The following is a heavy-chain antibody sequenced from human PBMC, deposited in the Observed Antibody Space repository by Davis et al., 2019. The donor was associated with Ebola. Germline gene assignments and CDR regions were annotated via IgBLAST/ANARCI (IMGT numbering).Heavy chain of an antibody. D-gene: IGHD5-24*01. Sequence: GESLKISCAASGFTFSSYAMSWVRQAPGKGLEWVSAISGSGGSTYYADSVKGRFTISRDNSKNTLYLQMNSLRAEDTAVYYCARVGYRGYYGMDVWGQGTTVTVSS. CDR2: ISGSGGST. V-gene: IGHV3-23*01. CDR1: GFTFSSYA. J-gene: IGHJ6*02. CDR3: ARVGYRGYYGMDV.